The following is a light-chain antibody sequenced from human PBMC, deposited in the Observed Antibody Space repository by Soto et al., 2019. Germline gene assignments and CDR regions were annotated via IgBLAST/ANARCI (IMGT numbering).Light chain of an antibody. J-gene: IGLJ1*01. CDR3: ISYTSSSTPYV. V-gene: IGLV2-14*01. CDR1: SSDVGGYNY. Sequence: QSALTQPASVSGSPGQSITISCTGTSSDVGGYNYVSWYQQHPGKAPKLMIYDVSNRPSGVSNRFSGSKSGNTASLTISGLQAEDEADYYCISYTSSSTPYVSGTGTKLTVL. CDR2: DVS.